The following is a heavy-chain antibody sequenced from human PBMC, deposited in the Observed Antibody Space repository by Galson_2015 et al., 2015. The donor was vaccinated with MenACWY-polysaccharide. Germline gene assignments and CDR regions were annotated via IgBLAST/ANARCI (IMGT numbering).Heavy chain of an antibody. CDR3: ARGHWGRDYGDYSYFDY. J-gene: IGHJ4*02. V-gene: IGHV4-31*03. CDR1: GGSISSGGYY. Sequence: TLSLTCTVSGGSISSGGYYWSWLRQHPGKGLEWIGYIYYSGSTYYNPSLKSRVTISVDTSKNQFSLKLSSVTAADTAVYYCARGHWGRDYGDYSYFDYWGQGTLVTASS. CDR2: IYYSGST. D-gene: IGHD4-17*01.